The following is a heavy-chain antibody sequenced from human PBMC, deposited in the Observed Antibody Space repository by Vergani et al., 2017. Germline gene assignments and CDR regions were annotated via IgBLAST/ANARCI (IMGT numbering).Heavy chain of an antibody. CDR3: ERMGGYDEDDAFRIGYFDS. CDR2: IYSTGIT. V-gene: IGHV4-31*03. J-gene: IGHJ4*02. Sequence: QVQLQESGPGLVKPSQTLSLTCSVSGDSISSGVYYWNWIRQHPGKGLEWIGYIYSTGITHHNPSLRRRINMSVDTSKNQFSLKLNSVTAGDKAMYYCERMGGYDEDDAFRIGYFDSWGPGILVTVSS. D-gene: IGHD3-22*01. CDR1: GDSISSGVYY.